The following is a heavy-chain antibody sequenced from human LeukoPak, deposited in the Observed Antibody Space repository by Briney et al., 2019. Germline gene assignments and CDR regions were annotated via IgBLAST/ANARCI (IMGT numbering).Heavy chain of an antibody. J-gene: IGHJ6*02. CDR2: IKSKTDGGTT. D-gene: IGHD1-26*01. Sequence: GGSLRLSCAASGFTFSNAWMSWVRQAPGKGLEWVGRIKSKTDGGTTDYAAPVKGRFTISRDDSKNTLYLQMNSLKTEDTAVYYCTTAFRGSYNYYYYGMDVLGQGTTVTVSS. CDR1: GFTFSNAW. CDR3: TTAFRGSYNYYYYGMDV. V-gene: IGHV3-15*01.